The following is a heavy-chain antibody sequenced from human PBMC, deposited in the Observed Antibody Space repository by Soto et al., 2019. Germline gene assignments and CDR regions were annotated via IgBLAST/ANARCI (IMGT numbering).Heavy chain of an antibody. D-gene: IGHD3-16*01. CDR2: VSGYTFDT. J-gene: IGHJ4*02. V-gene: IGHV1-18*01. CDR1: GYSFTSYG. CDR3: ARGVQQGVDS. Sequence: ASVKVSCKAAGYSFTSYGISWVRQAPGQGLEWMGWVSGYTFDTIYVQKFQGRVTMTTDTSTSTAHMELRSLTYDDTAVYYCARGVQQGVDSWGQGTLVTVSS.